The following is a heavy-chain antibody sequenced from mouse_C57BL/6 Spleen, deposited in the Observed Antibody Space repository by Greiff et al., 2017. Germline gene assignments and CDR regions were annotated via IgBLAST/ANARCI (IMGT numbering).Heavy chain of an antibody. CDR2: ISSGGDYI. CDR1: GFTFSSYA. J-gene: IGHJ2*01. D-gene: IGHD1-1*01. Sequence: EVMLVESGEGLVKPGGSLKLSCAASGFTFSSYAMSWVRQTPEKRLAWVAYISSGGDYIYYADTVKGRFTISRDNARNTLYLQMSSLKSEDTAMYYCTRGDYGSSDYWGQGTTLTVSS. V-gene: IGHV5-9-1*02. CDR3: TRGDYGSSDY.